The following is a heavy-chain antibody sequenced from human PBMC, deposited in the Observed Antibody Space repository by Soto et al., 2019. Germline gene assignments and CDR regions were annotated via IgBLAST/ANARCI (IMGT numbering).Heavy chain of an antibody. CDR3: ARDEIEGATVGPYYYYGMDV. Sequence: QVQLVESGGGVVQPGRSLRLSCAASGFTFSSYAMHWVRQAPGKGLEWVAVISYDGSTKYYADSVKGRFTISRDNSKNTLYLQMNSLRAEDTAVYYGARDEIEGATVGPYYYYGMDVWGQGTKVTVSS. V-gene: IGHV3-30-3*01. CDR1: GFTFSSYA. CDR2: ISYDGSTK. D-gene: IGHD1-26*01. J-gene: IGHJ6*02.